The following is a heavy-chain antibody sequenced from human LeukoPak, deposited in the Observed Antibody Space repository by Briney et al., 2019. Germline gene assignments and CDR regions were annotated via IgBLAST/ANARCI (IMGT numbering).Heavy chain of an antibody. Sequence: GGSLRLSCAASGFTFSNYDMHWVRQAPGKGLEWVAVIWYDGSNKYYGDSVKGRFTISRDNSKNTLYLQMNSLRAEDTAVYYCARDTRDYYDSSGHYYVGTFGFWGQGTLVTVS. V-gene: IGHV3-33*01. CDR3: ARDTRDYYDSSGHYYVGTFGF. CDR1: GFTFSNYD. D-gene: IGHD3-22*01. J-gene: IGHJ4*02. CDR2: IWYDGSNK.